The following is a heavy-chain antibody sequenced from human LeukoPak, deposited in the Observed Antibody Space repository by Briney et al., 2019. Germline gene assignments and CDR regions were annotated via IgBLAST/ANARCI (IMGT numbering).Heavy chain of an antibody. D-gene: IGHD2-2*01. J-gene: IGHJ3*02. Sequence: GGSLRLSCAASGFTFSIYLMSWVRQAPGKGLEWVANVKGDGSEKHYVDSVKGRFTISKDNAKNSLYLQMNSLTAEDTAVYYCARDSASCRGCAFDIWGQGTMVTVSS. CDR3: ARDSASCRGCAFDI. V-gene: IGHV3-7*01. CDR1: GFTFSIYL. CDR2: VKGDGSEK.